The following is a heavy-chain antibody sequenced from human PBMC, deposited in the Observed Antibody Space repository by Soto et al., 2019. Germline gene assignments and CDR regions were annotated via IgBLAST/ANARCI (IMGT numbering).Heavy chain of an antibody. D-gene: IGHD3-22*01. Sequence: PGGSLRLSCAASGFTFGDYWMTWVRQAPGKGLEWVANLKRDGRERYYVHSVKGRFSVSRDNAKNSLYLQMNNLRPEDTAVYYCARDVYDILGPVVRRLASWGQGTRATVPQ. CDR2: LKRDGRER. CDR3: ARDVYDILGPVVRRLAS. V-gene: IGHV3-7*03. CDR1: GFTFGDYW. J-gene: IGHJ4*02.